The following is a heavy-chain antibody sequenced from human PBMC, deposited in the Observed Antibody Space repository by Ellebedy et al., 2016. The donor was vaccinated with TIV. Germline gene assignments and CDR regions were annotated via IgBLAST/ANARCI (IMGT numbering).Heavy chain of an antibody. CDR1: GFRFSSYG. CDR3: ARGPLGGTPRAFDS. J-gene: IGHJ4*02. Sequence: GASLKISCAASGFRFSSYGIHWVRQAPGKGLEWVALIWYEGSYKYYGDSVKGRFTISRDDSKNTVYLQMNSLRADDTAIYHCARGPLGGTPRAFDSWGQGTLVTVSS. D-gene: IGHD1-26*01. CDR2: IWYEGSYK. V-gene: IGHV3-33*01.